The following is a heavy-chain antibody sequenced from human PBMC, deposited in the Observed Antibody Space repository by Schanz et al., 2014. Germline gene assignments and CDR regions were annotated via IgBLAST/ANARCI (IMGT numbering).Heavy chain of an antibody. D-gene: IGHD1-1*01. CDR3: ARDHVATTDYDYFFYYLDV. CDR1: GYTFVSYS. J-gene: IGHJ6*03. CDR2: ITAYNGDT. Sequence: QILLVQPGPEVKKPGASVTVSCKASGYTFVSYSMHWVRQAPGQGLEWMGWITAYNGDTNYALKLQGRVTMTTDTSTGTAYMELRSLRYDDTAVYYCARDHVATTDYDYFFYYLDVWATGITVIVSS. V-gene: IGHV1-18*04.